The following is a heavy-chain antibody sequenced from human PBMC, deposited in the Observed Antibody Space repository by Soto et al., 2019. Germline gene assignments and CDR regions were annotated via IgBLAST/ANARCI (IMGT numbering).Heavy chain of an antibody. J-gene: IGHJ4*02. V-gene: IGHV4-4*02. CDR2: VYRTGST. CDR3: ARARATIAAAAIFDC. Sequence: QVQLQESGPGLVKPSGTLSLTCAVSGGSISTSNWWSWVRQPPGKGLEWIGEVYRTGSTNDNPSLESLITISVDKYKNQFSLKLTSVTAADTAVYYCARARATIAAAAIFDCWGQGTLVTVSS. CDR1: GGSISTSNW. D-gene: IGHD6-13*01.